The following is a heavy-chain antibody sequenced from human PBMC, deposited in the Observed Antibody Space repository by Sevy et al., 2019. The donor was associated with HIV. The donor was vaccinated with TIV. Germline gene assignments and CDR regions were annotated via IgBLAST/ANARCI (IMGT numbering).Heavy chain of an antibody. Sequence: GGSLRLSCAASGFTFSSYAMSWVRQAPGKGLEWVSAISGSGGSTYYADSVKGRFTISRDNSKNTLYLQMNSLRAEDTAVYYCAREYCTTTSCHYYFGMDVWGQGTTVTVSS. D-gene: IGHD2-2*01. CDR1: GFTFSSYA. V-gene: IGHV3-23*01. CDR2: ISGSGGST. J-gene: IGHJ6*02. CDR3: AREYCTTTSCHYYFGMDV.